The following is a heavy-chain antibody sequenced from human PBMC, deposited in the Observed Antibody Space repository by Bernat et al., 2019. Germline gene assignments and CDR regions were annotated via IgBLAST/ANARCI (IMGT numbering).Heavy chain of an antibody. CDR2: IWYDGSNK. J-gene: IGHJ2*01. CDR1: GFTFSSYG. Sequence: QVQLVESGGGVVQPGRSLRLSCAASGFTFSSYGMHWVRQAPGKGLEWVAVIWYDGSNKYYADSVKGRFTISRDNSKNTLYLQMNSLRAEDTAVYYCARDPDGSRWYFWYFDLWGRGTLVTVSS. D-gene: IGHD6-13*01. V-gene: IGHV3-33*01. CDR3: ARDPDGSRWYFWYFDL.